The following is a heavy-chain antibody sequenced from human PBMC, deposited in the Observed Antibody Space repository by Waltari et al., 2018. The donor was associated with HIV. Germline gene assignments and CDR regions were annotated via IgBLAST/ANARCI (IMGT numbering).Heavy chain of an antibody. V-gene: IGHV3-30*18. CDR3: AKGWTPRYFDY. Sequence: QVQLVESGGGGVQPGRSLRLSRAASGFTCSSYGMHWVRQAPGKGLEWVAVISYDGSNKYYADSVKGRFTISRDNSKNTLYLQMNSLRAEDTAVYYCAKGWTPRYFDYWGQGTLVTVSS. J-gene: IGHJ4*02. D-gene: IGHD1-1*01. CDR2: ISYDGSNK. CDR1: GFTCSSYG.